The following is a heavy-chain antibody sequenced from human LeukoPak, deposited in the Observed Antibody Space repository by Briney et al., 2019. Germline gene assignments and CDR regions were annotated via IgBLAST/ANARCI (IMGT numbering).Heavy chain of an antibody. J-gene: IGHJ4*02. Sequence: ASVKVSCKVPGYTLTELSMHWVRQAPGKGLEWMGGFDPEDGETIYAQKFQGRVTMTEDTSTDTAYMELSSLRSEDTAVYYCATDGALGGLHTYYFDYWGQGTLVTVSS. CDR3: ATDGALGGLHTYYFDY. D-gene: IGHD5-24*01. CDR1: GYTLTELS. CDR2: FDPEDGET. V-gene: IGHV1-24*01.